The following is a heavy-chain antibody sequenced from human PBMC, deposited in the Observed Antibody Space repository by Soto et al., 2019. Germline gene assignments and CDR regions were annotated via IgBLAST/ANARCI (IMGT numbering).Heavy chain of an antibody. J-gene: IGHJ4*02. V-gene: IGHV3-11*01. Sequence: QVQLVESGGGWVKPGGSLRLSCAAAGFTFSNYYMSWIRQAPGKGLEWVSYISSRASTIFYADSVKGRFTISRDNVKNSLYLQMNSLRAEDTAVYHCASGTNGAFFVYWCQGILVAVSS. D-gene: IGHD2-8*01. CDR2: ISSRASTI. CDR1: GFTFSNYY. CDR3: ASGTNGAFFVY.